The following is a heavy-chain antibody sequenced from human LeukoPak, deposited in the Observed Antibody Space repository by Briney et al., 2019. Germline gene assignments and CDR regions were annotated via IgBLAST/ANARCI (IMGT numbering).Heavy chain of an antibody. D-gene: IGHD6-13*01. Sequence: SETLSLTCTVSGGSISSSSYYWGWIRQPPGKGLEWIGSIYYSGSTYYNPSLKSRVTISVDTSKNQFSLKLSSVTAADTAVYYCARHSEQQLVLLTWFDPWGQGTLVTVSS. V-gene: IGHV4-39*01. CDR2: IYYSGST. CDR3: ARHSEQQLVLLTWFDP. CDR1: GGSISSSSYY. J-gene: IGHJ5*02.